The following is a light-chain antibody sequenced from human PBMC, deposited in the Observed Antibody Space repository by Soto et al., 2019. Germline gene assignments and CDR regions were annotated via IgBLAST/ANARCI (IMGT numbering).Light chain of an antibody. CDR2: NSD. Sequence: QSVLTQPPSASGTPGQRVTISCSGTSSNVGSNSVSWYHHLPGTAPNLLIYNSDQRPSGVPDRFSGSKSDTSASLAISGLQSEDEADYYCEAWDDSLNSPLFGGGTKLTVL. V-gene: IGLV1-44*01. CDR1: SSNVGSNS. CDR3: EAWDDSLNSPL. J-gene: IGLJ2*01.